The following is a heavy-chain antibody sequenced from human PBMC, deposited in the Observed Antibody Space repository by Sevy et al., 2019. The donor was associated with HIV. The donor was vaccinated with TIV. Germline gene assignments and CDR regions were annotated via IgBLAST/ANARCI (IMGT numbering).Heavy chain of an antibody. CDR3: AREAINRWPRGFDY. CDR1: GGSISSYY. CDR2: IYYSGST. D-gene: IGHD2-2*02. J-gene: IGHJ4*02. V-gene: IGHV4-59*13. Sequence: SETLSLTCTVSGGSISSYYWSWIRQPPGKGLEWIGHIYYSGSTNYNPSLKSRVTISVDTSKNQFSLKLSSVTAADTAVYYCAREAINRWPRGFDYWGQGTLVTVSS.